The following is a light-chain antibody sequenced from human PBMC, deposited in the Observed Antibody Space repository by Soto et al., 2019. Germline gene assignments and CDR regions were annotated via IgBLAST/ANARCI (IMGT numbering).Light chain of an antibody. V-gene: IGKV1-5*03. J-gene: IGKJ1*01. CDR3: QHYNSYSEA. CDR1: QTISSW. CDR2: KAS. Sequence: DIQMTQSPSTLSGSVGDRVTITCRASQTISSWLAWYQQKPGKAPKLLIYKASTLKSGVPSRFSGRGSGTEFTLTISSLQPDDFATSYCQHYNSYSEAFGQGTKVELK.